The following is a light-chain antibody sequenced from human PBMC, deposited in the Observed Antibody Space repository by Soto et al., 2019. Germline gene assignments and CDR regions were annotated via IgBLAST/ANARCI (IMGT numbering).Light chain of an antibody. Sequence: DIQLTQSPSFLSASIGDRVTITCWASQGINSYLAWYQQKPGRAPVLLIYDASTLHIGVPPRFSGSGSGTQFTLTVSSLQPEDFATYYCQQLSTYPRTFGQGTKLEIK. V-gene: IGKV1-9*01. CDR3: QQLSTYPRT. CDR1: QGINSY. CDR2: DAS. J-gene: IGKJ2*01.